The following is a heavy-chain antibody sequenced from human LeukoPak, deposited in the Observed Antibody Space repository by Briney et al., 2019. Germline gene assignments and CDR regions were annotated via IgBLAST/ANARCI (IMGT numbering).Heavy chain of an antibody. CDR3: AKAYCSGGSCYGNWFDP. J-gene: IGHJ5*02. CDR1: GFTFSSYA. D-gene: IGHD2-15*01. Sequence: GGALRLSCAASGFTFSSYAMSRVRQAPGKGLEGVSAISGSGGNTYYADSVKGRFTISRDNSKNTLYLQMNSLRAEDTAVYYCAKAYCSGGSCYGNWFDPWGQGTLVTVSS. CDR2: ISGSGGNT. V-gene: IGHV3-23*01.